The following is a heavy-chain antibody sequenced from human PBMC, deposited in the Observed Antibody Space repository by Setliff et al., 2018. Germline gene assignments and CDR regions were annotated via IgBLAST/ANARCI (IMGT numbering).Heavy chain of an antibody. V-gene: IGHV1-18*01. Sequence: ASVKVSCKASGYSFTSYGISWVRQAPGQGLEWMGWISAYNDNKNYAQKFQGRVTMTTDTSTNTVFMELRSLRSDDTAMFYCARVVYYASGSSLSYGMDVWGQGTAATVSS. J-gene: IGHJ6*02. D-gene: IGHD3-10*01. CDR2: ISAYNDNK. CDR1: GYSFTSYG. CDR3: ARVVYYASGSSLSYGMDV.